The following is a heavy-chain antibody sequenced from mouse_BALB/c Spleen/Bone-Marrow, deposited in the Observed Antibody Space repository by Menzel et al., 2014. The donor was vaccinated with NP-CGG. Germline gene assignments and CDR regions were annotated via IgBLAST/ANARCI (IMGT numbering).Heavy chain of an antibody. D-gene: IGHD2-4*01. Sequence: VQLKQSGGGLVKSGGSLKLSCAASGFSFSNYGMSWVRQTPEKRLEWVATISGDGRYTFHSDSVKGRFTISRDNAKNNLYLQLSSLRSEDTALYYCARHAYYDQTEVSFVYWGQGTLVTVSA. J-gene: IGHJ3*01. CDR2: ISGDGRYT. CDR3: ARHAYYDQTEVSFVY. CDR1: GFSFSNYG. V-gene: IGHV5-9-2*01.